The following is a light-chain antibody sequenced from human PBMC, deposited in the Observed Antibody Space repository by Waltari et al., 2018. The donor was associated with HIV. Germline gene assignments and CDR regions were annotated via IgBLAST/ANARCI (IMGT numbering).Light chain of an antibody. J-gene: IGLJ3*02. CDR2: STN. CDR1: SSNIGSHT. V-gene: IGLV1-44*01. Sequence: QSVLTQPPSASGPPGPRVTISRSGTSSNIGSHTVVWYQQLPGAAPKLLIYSTNQRPSGVPDRVSGSKSGTSASLAISGLQSEDEADYFCATWDDSLNGHVFGGGTKLTV. CDR3: ATWDDSLNGHV.